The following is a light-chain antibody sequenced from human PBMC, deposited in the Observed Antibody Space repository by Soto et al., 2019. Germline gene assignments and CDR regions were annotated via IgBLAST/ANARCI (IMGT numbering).Light chain of an antibody. J-gene: IGKJ1*01. CDR3: QQYKSFIWT. V-gene: IGKV1-5*03. CDR1: QSISSW. Sequence: DIQLTQSPSTLSASVGDRVTIICRASQSISSWVAWYQQKPGKAPKLLLSKASNLDSGVPSRFSGSGSWTEFNLTIICLQPEEFATYDCQQYKSFIWTFGRGTKVDIK. CDR2: KAS.